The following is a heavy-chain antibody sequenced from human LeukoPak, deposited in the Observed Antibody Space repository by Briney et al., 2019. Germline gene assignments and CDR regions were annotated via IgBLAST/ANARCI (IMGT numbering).Heavy chain of an antibody. CDR2: IKQDGSEK. CDR1: GFTFSNYW. J-gene: IGHJ4*02. Sequence: GGSLRLSCAASGFTFSNYWMNWVRQAPGKGLEWVANIKQDGSEKYYVDSVKGRFTISRDNAKNSLYLQMNSLRAEDTAVYYCARDKGDYDTSGSLFVFGGQGTLVTVSS. CDR3: ARDKGDYDTSGSLFVF. V-gene: IGHV3-7*03. D-gene: IGHD3-22*01.